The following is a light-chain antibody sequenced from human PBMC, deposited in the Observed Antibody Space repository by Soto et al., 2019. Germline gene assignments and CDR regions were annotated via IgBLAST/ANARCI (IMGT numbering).Light chain of an antibody. CDR2: AAS. J-gene: IGKJ1*01. V-gene: IGKV3-20*01. CDR1: QSISSSY. Sequence: EIVSTQSPCTLSLSPGERATLHCRASQSISSSYLAWYQQKPGQAPRLLIYAASTRATGIPDRFSGSGSGTDFTLTISRLEPEDFAVYYCQHYTNWPWTFGQGTKVDIK. CDR3: QHYTNWPWT.